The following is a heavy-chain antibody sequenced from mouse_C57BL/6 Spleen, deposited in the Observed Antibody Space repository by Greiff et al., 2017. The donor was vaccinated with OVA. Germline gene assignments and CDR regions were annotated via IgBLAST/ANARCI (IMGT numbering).Heavy chain of an antibody. D-gene: IGHD2-5*01. Sequence: QVQLQQPGAELVKPGASVKLSCKASGYTFTSYWMHWVKQRPGQGLEWIGMIHPNSGSTNYNEKFKSKATLTVDKSSSTAYMQLSSLTSEDSAVYYCARRGNSNYEGYAMDYWGQGTSVTVSS. J-gene: IGHJ4*01. V-gene: IGHV1-64*01. CDR2: IHPNSGST. CDR3: ARRGNSNYEGYAMDY. CDR1: GYTFTSYW.